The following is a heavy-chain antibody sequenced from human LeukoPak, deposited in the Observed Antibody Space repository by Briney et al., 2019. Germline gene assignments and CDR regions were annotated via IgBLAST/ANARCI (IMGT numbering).Heavy chain of an antibody. J-gene: IGHJ6*03. Sequence: GGSLRLSCAASGFTFDDYAMHWVRQAPGKGLEWVSGISWNSGSIGYADSVKGRFTISRDNAKNSLYLQMNSLRAEDTAVYYCARVSVTAYYYYYMDVWGKGTTVTISS. CDR1: GFTFDDYA. CDR2: ISWNSGSI. CDR3: ARVSVTAYYYYYMDV. V-gene: IGHV3-9*01. D-gene: IGHD4-17*01.